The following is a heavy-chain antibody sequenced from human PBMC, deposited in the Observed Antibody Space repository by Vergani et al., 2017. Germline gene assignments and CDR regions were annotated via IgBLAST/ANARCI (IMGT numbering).Heavy chain of an antibody. V-gene: IGHV4-39*02. Sequence: QVQLQESGPRLVRPSQTLSLTCTVSGGSISRSHYYWGFIRQPPGKGLEWIGSISSSGSPYYNPTLKSRLAFSVDTSKNLFSLRLKSVTATDTGMYYCARPVGPSAIADGYHVWGQGTMVTVS. CDR3: ARPVGPSAIADGYHV. CDR1: GGSISRSHYY. J-gene: IGHJ3*01. CDR2: ISSSGSP. D-gene: IGHD3-10*01.